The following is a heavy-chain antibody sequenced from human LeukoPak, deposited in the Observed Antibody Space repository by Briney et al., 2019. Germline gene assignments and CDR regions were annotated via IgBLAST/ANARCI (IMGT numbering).Heavy chain of an antibody. V-gene: IGHV4-34*01. CDR1: GGSFSGYY. CDR2: INHSGST. J-gene: IGHJ3*02. Sequence: SETLSLTCAVYGGSFSGYYWSWIRQPPGKGLEWIGEINHSGSTNYNPSLKSRVTISVDTSKNQFSLKLSSVTAADTAVYYCARVRRWLQKSRKHDAFDIWGQGTMVTVSS. D-gene: IGHD5-24*01. CDR3: ARVRRWLQKSRKHDAFDI.